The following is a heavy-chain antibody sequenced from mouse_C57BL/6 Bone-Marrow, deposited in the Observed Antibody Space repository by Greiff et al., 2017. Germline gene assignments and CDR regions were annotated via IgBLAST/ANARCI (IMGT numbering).Heavy chain of an antibody. D-gene: IGHD1-1*01. J-gene: IGHJ1*03. V-gene: IGHV5-4*01. CDR3: ARDSLIYYYGSSGWYFDV. CDR1: GFTFSSYA. Sequence: EVKLMESGGGLVKPGGSLKLSCAASGFTFSSYAMSWVRQTPEKRLEWVATISDGGSYTYYPDNVKGRFTSSRDNAKNNLYLQMSHLKSEDTAMSYCARDSLIYYYGSSGWYFDVWGTGTTVTVSS. CDR2: ISDGGSYT.